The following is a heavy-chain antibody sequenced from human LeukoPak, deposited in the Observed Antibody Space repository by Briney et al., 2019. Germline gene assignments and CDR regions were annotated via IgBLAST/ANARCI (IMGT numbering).Heavy chain of an antibody. J-gene: IGHJ4*02. CDR2: ISYDGSNK. CDR3: AKDYAEDTMVRGIMGGY. D-gene: IGHD3-10*01. V-gene: IGHV3-30*18. CDR1: GFTFSSYG. Sequence: GGSLRLSCAASGFTFSSYGMHGVRQAPGKGLEWVAVISYDGSNKYYADSVKGRFTISRDNSKNTLYLQMNSLRAEDTAVYYCAKDYAEDTMVRGIMGGYWGQGTLLTVSS.